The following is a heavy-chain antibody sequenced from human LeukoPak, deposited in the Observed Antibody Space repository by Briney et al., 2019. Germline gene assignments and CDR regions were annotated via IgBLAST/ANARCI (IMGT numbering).Heavy chain of an antibody. J-gene: IGHJ4*02. CDR3: GFNWGLADY. Sequence: GGSLRLSFAASGFPFSSYGMHWVRQAPGKGLEWVAVIWYGGSNKYYADSVKGRFTISRANSKNTLYLQMNSLRAEDTAVYYCGFNWGLADYWGQGTLVTVSS. CDR2: IWYGGSNK. CDR1: GFPFSSYG. V-gene: IGHV3-33*08. D-gene: IGHD7-27*01.